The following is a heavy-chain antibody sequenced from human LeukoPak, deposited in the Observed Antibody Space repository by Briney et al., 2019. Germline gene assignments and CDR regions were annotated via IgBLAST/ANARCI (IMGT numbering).Heavy chain of an antibody. CDR1: GFVFYNYG. J-gene: IGHJ6*02. V-gene: IGHV3-23*01. D-gene: IGHD3-9*01. Sequence: PGGSLRLSCAASGFVFYNYGMSWVRQAPGKGLEWVSTISGSGGSTHYADSVKGRFTISRDNSENTLSLQLNSLRAEDTAVYYCAKDMGVYDILTGYYTSYYNGMDVWGQGTTVTVSS. CDR3: AKDMGVYDILTGYYTSYYNGMDV. CDR2: ISGSGGST.